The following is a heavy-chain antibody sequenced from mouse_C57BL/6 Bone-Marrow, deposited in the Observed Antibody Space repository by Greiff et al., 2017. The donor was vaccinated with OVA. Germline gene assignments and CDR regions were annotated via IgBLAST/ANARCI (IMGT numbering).Heavy chain of an antibody. CDR2: ISDGGSYT. J-gene: IGHJ1*03. D-gene: IGHD1-3*01. CDR1: GFTFSSYA. CDR3: ARQAPGSYWYFDV. V-gene: IGHV5-4*01. Sequence: EVQLVESGGGLVKPGGSLKLSCAASGFTFSSYAMSWVRQTPEKRLEWVATISDGGSYTYYPDNVKGRFTISRDNAKNNLYLQMSHLKSEDTAMYYCARQAPGSYWYFDVWGTGTTVTVSS.